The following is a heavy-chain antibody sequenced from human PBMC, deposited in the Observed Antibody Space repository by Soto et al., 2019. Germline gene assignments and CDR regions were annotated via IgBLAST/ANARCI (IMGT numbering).Heavy chain of an antibody. CDR1: GFTFTNYG. V-gene: IGHV3-21*01. J-gene: IGHJ4*02. CDR2: VSKSEYT. D-gene: IGHD6-19*01. Sequence: EVQLLESGGGLVRPGGSLTLSCAVSGFTFTNYGINWVRQAPGKGLEWVSSVSKSEYTYYSESVKGRFTISRDNARNSVSLQMDNLRAEDTAVYYCTREDSIIIPAVADFWGQGTRVTVSS. CDR3: TREDSIIIPAVADF.